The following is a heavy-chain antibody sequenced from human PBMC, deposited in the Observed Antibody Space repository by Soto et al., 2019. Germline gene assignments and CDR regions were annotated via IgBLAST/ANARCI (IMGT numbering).Heavy chain of an antibody. CDR2: IDWDDDK. V-gene: IGHV2-70*01. Sequence: AGPTLVNPTQTLTLTCTFSGFSLSTSGMCVSWIRQPPGKALEWLALIDWDDDKYYSTSLKTRLTISKDTSKNQVVLTMTNMDPVDTATYYCARGLNAPYYSYGMDVWGQGTMVTVFS. CDR3: ARGLNAPYYSYGMDV. J-gene: IGHJ6*02. CDR1: GFSLSTSGMC.